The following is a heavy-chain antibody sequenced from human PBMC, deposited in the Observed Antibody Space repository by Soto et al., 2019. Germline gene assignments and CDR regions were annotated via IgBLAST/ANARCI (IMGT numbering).Heavy chain of an antibody. Sequence: SLRLSCAASGFTFSSYGMHWVRQAPGKGLEWVAVISYDGSNKYYADSVKGRFTISRDNSKNTLYLQMNSLRAEDTAVYYCAKDSTPRYYYYGMDVWGQGTTVTVSS. CDR1: GFTFSSYG. J-gene: IGHJ6*02. CDR3: AKDSTPRYYYYGMDV. CDR2: ISYDGSNK. V-gene: IGHV3-30*18.